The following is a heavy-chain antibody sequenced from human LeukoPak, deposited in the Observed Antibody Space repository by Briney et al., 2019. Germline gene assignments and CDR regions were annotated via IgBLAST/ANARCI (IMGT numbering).Heavy chain of an antibody. CDR1: GGSFSGYY. J-gene: IGHJ4*02. D-gene: IGHD1-7*01. CDR3: AKHAWSITGTSYYFDY. V-gene: IGHV3-23*01. Sequence: ETLSLTCAVYGGSFSGYYWSWIRQPPGKGLEWVSAISGSGGSTYYADSVKGRFTISRDNSKNTLYLQMNSLRAEDTAVYYCAKHAWSITGTSYYFDYWGQGTLVTVSS. CDR2: ISGSGGST.